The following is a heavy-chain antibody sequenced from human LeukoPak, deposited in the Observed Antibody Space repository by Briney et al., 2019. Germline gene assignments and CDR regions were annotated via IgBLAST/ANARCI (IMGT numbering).Heavy chain of an antibody. CDR3: ARDPGGYSSGWFDY. CDR2: IYSGGST. V-gene: IGHV3-53*01. CDR1: GFTFSSNY. Sequence: GGSLRLSCAASGFTFSSNYMSWVRQAPGKGLEWVSVIYSGGSTYYSDSVKGRFTISRGNSKNTLYLQMNSLRAEDTAVYYCARDPGGYSSGWFDYWGQGTLVTVSS. D-gene: IGHD6-19*01. J-gene: IGHJ4*02.